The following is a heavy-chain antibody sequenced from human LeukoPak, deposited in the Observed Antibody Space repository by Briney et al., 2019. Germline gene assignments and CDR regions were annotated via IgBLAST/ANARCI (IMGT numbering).Heavy chain of an antibody. CDR3: IRDFRSADL. Sequence: PGGFLRLSCVTSGFTFSNYWMHWVRQPPGKGLVWVSRIYVDGRTTNYADSVKGRFTISRDNAKNTVYLEMNSLSVEDTATYYCIRDFRSADLWGQGTLVTVTS. J-gene: IGHJ5*02. CDR2: IYVDGRTT. CDR1: GFTFSNYW. V-gene: IGHV3-74*01.